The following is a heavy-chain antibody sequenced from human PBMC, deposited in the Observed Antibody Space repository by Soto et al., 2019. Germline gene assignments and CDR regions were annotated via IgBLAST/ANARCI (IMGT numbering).Heavy chain of an antibody. CDR1: GFSLTSSPKG. D-gene: IGHD3-16*01. J-gene: IGHJ4*02. CDR2: IYWDDDK. CDR3: AHRLGGSGWNGGYFDF. Sequence: QITLKESGPTLVEPTEALALTCSFSGFSLTSSPKGVAWFRQPLGKALECLVVIYWDDDKRYNPSLKNRITITKDTSKNEVALTMTDMEPKDTATYFCAHRLGGSGWNGGYFDFWGQGILVTVS. V-gene: IGHV2-5*02.